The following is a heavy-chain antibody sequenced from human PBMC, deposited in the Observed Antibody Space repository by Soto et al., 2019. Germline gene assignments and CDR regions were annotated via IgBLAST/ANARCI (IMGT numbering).Heavy chain of an antibody. J-gene: IGHJ1*01. CDR1: GFTFSSYA. CDR3: AKSSEPREIYFQH. D-gene: IGHD3-10*01. V-gene: IGHV3-23*01. CDR2: ISGSGGSP. Sequence: GGSLRLSCEAPGFTFSSYAMSWVRQAPGKGLEWVSAISGSGGSPYYAASVKGRFTISRDNSKNTLYLQMNSLRAEDTAVYYCAKSSEPREIYFQHWGQGTLVTVSS.